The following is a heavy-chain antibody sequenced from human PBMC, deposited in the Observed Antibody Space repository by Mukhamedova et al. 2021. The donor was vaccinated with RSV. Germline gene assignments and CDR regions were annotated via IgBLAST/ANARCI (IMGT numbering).Heavy chain of an antibody. D-gene: IGHD3-22*01. V-gene: IGHV3-64*01. CDR3: AIDSSGYYRQFDY. CDR2: ISSNGGST. Sequence: GLEYVSAISSNGGSTYYANSVKGRFTISRDNSKNTLYLQMGSLRAEDMAVYYCAIDSSGYYRQFDYWGKGNLVTVSS. J-gene: IGHJ4*02.